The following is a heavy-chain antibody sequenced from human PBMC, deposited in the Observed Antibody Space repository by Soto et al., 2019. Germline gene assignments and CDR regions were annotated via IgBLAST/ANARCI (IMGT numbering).Heavy chain of an antibody. CDR2: IIPIFGTA. V-gene: IGHV1-69*13. Sequence: SVKVSCKASGGTFSSYAISWARQAPGQGLEWMGGIIPIFGTANYAQEFQGRVTITGDESTSTAYMELSRLRSDDTAVYYRARGAGTMVRGVIGDNWFDPWGQGTLVTVSS. J-gene: IGHJ5*02. CDR1: GGTFSSYA. D-gene: IGHD3-10*01. CDR3: ARGAGTMVRGVIGDNWFDP.